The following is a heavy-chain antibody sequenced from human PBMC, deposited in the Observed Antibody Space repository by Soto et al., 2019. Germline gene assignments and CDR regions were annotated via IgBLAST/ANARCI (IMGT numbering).Heavy chain of an antibody. CDR2: ISAYNGNT. Sequence: GASVKVSCKASGYTFTSYGISWVRQAPGQGLEWMGWISAYNGNTNYAQELQGRVTMTTDTSTSTAYMELRSLRSDDTAVYYCARSIGYCSSTSCPDAFDIWGQGTMVTVSS. D-gene: IGHD2-2*01. J-gene: IGHJ3*02. V-gene: IGHV1-18*01. CDR1: GYTFTSYG. CDR3: ARSIGYCSSTSCPDAFDI.